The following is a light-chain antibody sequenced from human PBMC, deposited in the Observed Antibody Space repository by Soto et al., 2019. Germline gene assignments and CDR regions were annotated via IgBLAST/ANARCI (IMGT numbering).Light chain of an antibody. J-gene: IGLJ2*01. V-gene: IGLV2-14*01. CDR3: SSYTSINTLV. Sequence: QSALTQPASVSGSPGQSITISCTGTSSDVGSYTYVSWYRQYPGKAPKLIIYDASNRPSGVSDRFSGSKSWNTASLTISGXXXXXXXXXYCSSYTSINTLVFGGGTKLTVL. CDR1: SSDVGSYTY. CDR2: DAS.